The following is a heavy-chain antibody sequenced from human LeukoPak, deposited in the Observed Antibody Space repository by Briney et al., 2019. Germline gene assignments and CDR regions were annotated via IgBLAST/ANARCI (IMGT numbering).Heavy chain of an antibody. V-gene: IGHV1-24*01. CDR3: ATDPIAAAGTGWFDP. Sequence: ASVKVSYKVSGYTLTELSMHWVRQAPGKGLEWMGGFDPEDGETIYAQKFQGRVTMTEDTSTDTAYMELSSLRSEDTAVYYCATDPIAAAGTGWFDPWGQGTLVTVSS. CDR2: FDPEDGET. D-gene: IGHD6-13*01. J-gene: IGHJ5*02. CDR1: GYTLTELS.